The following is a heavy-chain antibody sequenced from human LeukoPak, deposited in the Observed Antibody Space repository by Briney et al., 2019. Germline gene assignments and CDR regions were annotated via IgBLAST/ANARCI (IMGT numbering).Heavy chain of an antibody. CDR2: IHHDGSNK. CDR3: ARGIEVGSGYMDV. V-gene: IGHV3-30*02. Sequence: GGSLRLSCAASGFTFSSYGMHWVRQAPGKGLDWVAFIHHDGSNKYYADSVRGRFTISRDNSKNTLYLQMNSLRAEDTAVYYCARGIEVGSGYMDVWGKGTTVTISS. D-gene: IGHD3-22*01. CDR1: GFTFSSYG. J-gene: IGHJ6*03.